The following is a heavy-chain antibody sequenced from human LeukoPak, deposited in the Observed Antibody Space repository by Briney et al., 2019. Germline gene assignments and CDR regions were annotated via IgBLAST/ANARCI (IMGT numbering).Heavy chain of an antibody. D-gene: IGHD3-22*01. CDR1: GGSFSGYH. V-gene: IGHV4-34*01. CDR3: ARENYDSRNTPQAWFDP. Sequence: PSETLSLTCAVYGGSFSGYHWSWIRQPPEKGLEWIGEINHRGSTNYNPSLKSRVTISVDTSKNQFSLKLSSVTAADTAVYYCARENYDSRNTPQAWFDPWGQGTLVTVSS. J-gene: IGHJ5*02. CDR2: INHRGST.